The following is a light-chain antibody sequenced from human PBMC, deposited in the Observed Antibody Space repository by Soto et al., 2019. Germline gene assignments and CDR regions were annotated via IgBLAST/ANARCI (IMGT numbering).Light chain of an antibody. CDR1: QGISSY. CDR2: AAS. V-gene: IGKV1-9*01. Sequence: DIQLTQSPSFLSASVGDRVTITCRASQGISSYLAWYQQKPWKAPKLLIYAASTLQSGVPSRFSGSGSGTEFTLTNSSLQPEDVATYYCQQLNSYRYTFGQGTKLEIK. J-gene: IGKJ2*01. CDR3: QQLNSYRYT.